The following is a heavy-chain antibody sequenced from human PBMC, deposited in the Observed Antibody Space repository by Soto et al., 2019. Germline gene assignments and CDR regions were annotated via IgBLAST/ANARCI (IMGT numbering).Heavy chain of an antibody. CDR2: IFDSGSA. J-gene: IGHJ6*02. CDR3: ARDLWGYCGTDCYPLDV. V-gene: IGHV4-59*12. Sequence: SETLSLTCTVSGGSMSYYYWSWIRQPPGEGLEWIGYIFDSGSAKYNASLKSRVTISLDTSKNQFSLKLNSVTAADTAVYYCARDLWGYCGTDCYPLDVWGQGTTVTVS. CDR1: GGSMSYYY. D-gene: IGHD2-21*02.